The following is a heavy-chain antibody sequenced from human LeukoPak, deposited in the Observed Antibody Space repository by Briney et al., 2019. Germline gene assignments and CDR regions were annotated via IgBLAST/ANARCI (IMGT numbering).Heavy chain of an antibody. J-gene: IGHJ4*02. Sequence: GGSLRLSCAASGFTFSSYAMHWVRQAPGKGLEWVAVISYDGSNKYYADSVKGRFTISRDNSKNTLYLQMNSLRAEDTAVYYSARDTYHTYYYGSGSYYNGFDYWGQGTLVTVSS. CDR3: ARDTYHTYYYGSGSYYNGFDY. CDR2: ISYDGSNK. D-gene: IGHD3-10*01. V-gene: IGHV3-30*04. CDR1: GFTFSSYA.